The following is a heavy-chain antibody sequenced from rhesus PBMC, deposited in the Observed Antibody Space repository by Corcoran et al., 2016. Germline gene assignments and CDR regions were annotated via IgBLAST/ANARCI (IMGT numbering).Heavy chain of an antibody. CDR2: ISGSDGTT. V-gene: IGHV4-160*01. D-gene: IGHD4-23*01. J-gene: IGHJ6*01. CDR3: ARGSNLSGLDF. CDR1: GGSISSNF. Sequence: QLQESGPGLVKPSETLSLTCAVSGGSISSNFWGCIRQPPGKGLEWIGRISGSDGTTAYSPSLKSRVTISIDTSKTQFSLKVNSVTAADTAVYYCARGSNLSGLDFWGQGVAVTVSS.